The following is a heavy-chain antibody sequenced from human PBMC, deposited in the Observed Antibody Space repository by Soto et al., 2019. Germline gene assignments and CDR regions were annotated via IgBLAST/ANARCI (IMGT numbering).Heavy chain of an antibody. V-gene: IGHV3-23*01. J-gene: IGHJ4*02. D-gene: IGHD6-19*01. Sequence: EVQLLESGGGLVQPGGSLRLSCEASGFTFSSYAMSWVRQAPGKGLEWVSAISGSGGSTYYADSVKGRFTISRDNSKNTLYLQMNSLRAEDTAVYYCASRSPRLGQWLGKRRRYWGQGTLVTVSS. CDR3: ASRSPRLGQWLGKRRRY. CDR2: ISGSGGST. CDR1: GFTFSSYA.